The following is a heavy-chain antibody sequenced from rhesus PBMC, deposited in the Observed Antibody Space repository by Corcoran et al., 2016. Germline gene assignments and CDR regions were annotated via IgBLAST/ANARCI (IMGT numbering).Heavy chain of an antibody. V-gene: IGHV4-65*01. CDR2: ISGSSGST. Sequence: QVQLQESGPGLVKPSETLSLTCAVSGGSVSSSDWWSWIRQPPGKGLEWIGYISGSSGSTYYNPSLKNRVTISTDTSKNQFSLKLSSVTAADTAVYYCARGGTVTFFDYWGQGVLVTVSS. J-gene: IGHJ4*01. D-gene: IGHD4-23*01. CDR3: ARGGTVTFFDY. CDR1: GGSVSSSDW.